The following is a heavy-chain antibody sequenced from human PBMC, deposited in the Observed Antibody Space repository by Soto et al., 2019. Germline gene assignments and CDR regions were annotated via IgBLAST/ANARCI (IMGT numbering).Heavy chain of an antibody. Sequence: SETLSLTCTVSGGSVSSGSYYWSWIRQPPGKGLEWIGYIYYSGSTNYNPSLKSRVTISVDTSKNQFSLKLSSVTAADTAVYYCARDASYGDYLRGFDYWGQGTLVTVSS. J-gene: IGHJ4*02. D-gene: IGHD4-17*01. V-gene: IGHV4-61*01. CDR1: GGSVSSGSYY. CDR3: ARDASYGDYLRGFDY. CDR2: IYYSGST.